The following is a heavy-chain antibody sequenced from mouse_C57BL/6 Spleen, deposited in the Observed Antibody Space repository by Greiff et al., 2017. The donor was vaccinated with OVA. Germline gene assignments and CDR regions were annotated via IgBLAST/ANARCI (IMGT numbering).Heavy chain of an antibody. D-gene: IGHD4-1*01. V-gene: IGHV5-9*01. J-gene: IGHJ2*01. CDR1: GFTFSSYT. CDR3: ARDNWGFDY. Sequence: EVKLMESGGGLVKPGGSLKLSCAASGFTFSSYTMSWVRQTPEKRLEWVATISGGGGNTYYPDSVKGRFTISRDNAKNTLYLQMSSLRSEDTALYYCARDNWGFDYWGQGTTLTVSS. CDR2: ISGGGGNT.